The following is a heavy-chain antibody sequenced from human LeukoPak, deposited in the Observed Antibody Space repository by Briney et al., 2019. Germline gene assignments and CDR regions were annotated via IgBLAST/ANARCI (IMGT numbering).Heavy chain of an antibody. CDR3: ARDYCTSTTCPNWFDP. CDR1: GGSFSGYY. Sequence: SETLSLTCAVYGGSFSGYYWSWIRQPSGKGLEWIGEIYHSGSTNYNLSLKSRVTISVDKSKNQFSLKLNSVTAADTAVYYCARDYCTSTTCPNWFDPWGQGTLVTVSS. CDR2: IYHSGST. D-gene: IGHD2-2*01. J-gene: IGHJ5*02. V-gene: IGHV4-34*01.